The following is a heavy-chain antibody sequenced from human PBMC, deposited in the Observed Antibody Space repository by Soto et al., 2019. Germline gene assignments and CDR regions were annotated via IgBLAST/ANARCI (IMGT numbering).Heavy chain of an antibody. J-gene: IGHJ6*03. CDR3: ARRFGYSSSYNSYYLDV. Sequence: QVQLVQSGGEVKKPGASVKVSCKASGYTFSSYGISWVRQAPGQGLEWMGWISVYNGNTNYAEKFQGRVTMTTDTSTSTAYMELGSLTSDDTPVYYCARRFGYSSSYNSYYLDVWGKGTTVTVSS. CDR2: ISVYNGNT. CDR1: GYTFSSYG. V-gene: IGHV1-18*01. D-gene: IGHD6-13*01.